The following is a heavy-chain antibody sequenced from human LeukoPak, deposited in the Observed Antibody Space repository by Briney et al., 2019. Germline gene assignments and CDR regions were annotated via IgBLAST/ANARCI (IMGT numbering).Heavy chain of an antibody. CDR1: GFTFSNYG. CDR2: IRYDGSNK. Sequence: GGSLRLSCAASGFTFSNYGMHWVRQAPGKGLEWVAFIRYDGSNKYYADSVKGRFTISRDNSKNTLYLQMNSLRAEDTAVYYCARDLGTYYYDSSGNIDAFDIWGQGTMVTVSS. J-gene: IGHJ3*02. V-gene: IGHV3-30*02. CDR3: ARDLGTYYYDSSGNIDAFDI. D-gene: IGHD3-22*01.